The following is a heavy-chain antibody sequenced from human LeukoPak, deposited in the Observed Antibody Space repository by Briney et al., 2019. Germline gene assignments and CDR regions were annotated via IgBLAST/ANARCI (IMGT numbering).Heavy chain of an antibody. CDR2: ISYDGSNK. V-gene: IGHV3-30*03. CDR1: GFTFSSYG. CDR3: VRGPGPGYFDY. D-gene: IGHD6-13*01. J-gene: IGHJ4*02. Sequence: GGSLRLSCAASGFTFSSYGMHWVRQAPGKGLEWVAVISYDGSNKYYADSVKGRFTISRDNSKNTLYLQMNSLRAEDTAVYYCVRGPGPGYFDYWGQGTLVTVSS.